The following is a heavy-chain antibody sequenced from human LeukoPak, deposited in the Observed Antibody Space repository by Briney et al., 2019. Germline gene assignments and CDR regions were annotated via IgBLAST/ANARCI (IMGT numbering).Heavy chain of an antibody. V-gene: IGHV3-7*01. CDR1: GFTFSSYA. CDR3: ARDIPTATYCSSTSCYTGDAFDI. D-gene: IGHD2-2*02. CDR2: IKQDGGEK. J-gene: IGHJ3*02. Sequence: GGSLRLSCAASGFTFSSYAMSWVRQAPGKGLEWVANIKQDGGEKYYVDSVKGRFTISRDNAKNSLYLQMNSLRAEDTAVYYCARDIPTATYCSSTSCYTGDAFDIWGQGTMVTVSS.